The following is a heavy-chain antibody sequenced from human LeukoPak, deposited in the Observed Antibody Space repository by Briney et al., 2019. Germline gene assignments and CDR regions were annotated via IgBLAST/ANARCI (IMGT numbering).Heavy chain of an antibody. Sequence: GGSLKLSXTVSGIIFSSYGMHWVRQAPGKGLEWVAFIRYDGSHKYYADSVKGRFTISRDNSKNTLYLQTNSLTAEDTAVYYCAQKYSSGWYDQGFDYWGQGTLVTVSS. CDR1: GIIFSSYG. CDR2: IRYDGSHK. D-gene: IGHD6-19*01. CDR3: AQKYSSGWYDQGFDY. J-gene: IGHJ4*02. V-gene: IGHV3-30*02.